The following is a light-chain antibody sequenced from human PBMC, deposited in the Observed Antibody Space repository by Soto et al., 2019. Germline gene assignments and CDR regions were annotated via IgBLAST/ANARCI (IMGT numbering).Light chain of an antibody. V-gene: IGLV1-40*01. CDR3: QSYDSSLRAWV. J-gene: IGLJ3*02. CDR2: GNT. CDR1: SSNIGAGYD. Sequence: QSVLTQPPSVSGAPGQRVTISCTGSSSNIGAGYDVHWYHHLPGTAPKLLIYGNTNRPSGFSDRFSASKSGSSASLAITGLQAEDEADYYCQSYDSSLRAWVFGGGTKLTVL.